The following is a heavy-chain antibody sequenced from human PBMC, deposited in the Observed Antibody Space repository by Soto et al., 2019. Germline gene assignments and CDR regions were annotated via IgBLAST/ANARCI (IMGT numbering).Heavy chain of an antibody. CDR3: AREGRGSSWYGGDY. J-gene: IGHJ4*02. CDR2: IYYSGST. Sequence: QLQLQESGPGLVKPSETLSLTCTVSGGSISSSSYYWGWIRQPPGKGLEWIGSIYYSGSTYYNPSLKSRVTMSVDTSKNQFSLKLSSVTAADTAVYYCAREGRGSSWYGGDYWGQGTLVTVAS. D-gene: IGHD6-13*01. V-gene: IGHV4-39*02. CDR1: GGSISSSSYY.